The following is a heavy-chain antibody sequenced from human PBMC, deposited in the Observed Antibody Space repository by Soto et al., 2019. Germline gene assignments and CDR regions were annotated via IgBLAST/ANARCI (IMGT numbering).Heavy chain of an antibody. J-gene: IGHJ2*01. CDR3: ARHLVLLWFGELYPPHWYFDL. D-gene: IGHD3-10*01. CDR2: IYYSGST. V-gene: IGHV4-39*01. CDR1: GGSISSSSYY. Sequence: LETLSLTCTVSGGSISSSSYYWGWIRQPPGKGLEWIGSIYYSGSTYYNPSLKSRVTISVDTSKNQFSLKLSSVTAADTAVYYCARHLVLLWFGELYPPHWYFDLWGRGTLVTVSS.